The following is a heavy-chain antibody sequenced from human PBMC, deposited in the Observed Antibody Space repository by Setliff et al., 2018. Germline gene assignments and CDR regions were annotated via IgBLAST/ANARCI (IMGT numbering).Heavy chain of an antibody. CDR2: ISYDGSNK. J-gene: IGHJ3*02. D-gene: IGHD2-2*01. Sequence: PGGSLRLSCAASGFTFSSYAMHWVRQAPGKGLEWVAVISYDGSNKYYADSVKGRFTISRDNAKNSLDLQMDSLRAEDTAVYYCAKDLRSSPRVIDAFDIWGQGTMVTVSS. CDR1: GFTFSSYA. CDR3: AKDLRSSPRVIDAFDI. V-gene: IGHV3-30-3*01.